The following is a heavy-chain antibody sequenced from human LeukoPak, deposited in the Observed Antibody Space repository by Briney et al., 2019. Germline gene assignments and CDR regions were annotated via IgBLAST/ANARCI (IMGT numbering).Heavy chain of an antibody. V-gene: IGHV4-38-2*02. CDR2: IYHSGST. D-gene: IGHD6-19*01. Sequence: SETLSLTCTVSGYSISSGYYWGWIRQPPGKGLEWIGSIYHSGSTYYNPSLKSRVTISVDTSKNQFSLKLSSVTAAGTAVYYCARAVAGTHFDYWGQGTLVTVSS. CDR3: ARAVAGTHFDY. J-gene: IGHJ4*02. CDR1: GYSISSGYY.